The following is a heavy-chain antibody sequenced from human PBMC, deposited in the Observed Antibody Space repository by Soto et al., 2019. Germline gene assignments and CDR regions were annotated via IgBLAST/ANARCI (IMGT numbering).Heavy chain of an antibody. CDR2: VSHDGRNT. J-gene: IGHJ4*02. V-gene: IGHV3-30*18. D-gene: IGHD6-19*01. CDR3: AKGGRQWLVTSDFNY. Sequence: VQLVESGGGVVQPGRSLRLSCAASGFTFSDYAMHWVRQAPGKGLEWVAVVSHDGRNTHYADCVKGRFTISRGSSKDTGSLEMTNLRAGDTAVYYCAKGGRQWLVTSDFNYWGQGALVTVSS. CDR1: GFTFSDYA.